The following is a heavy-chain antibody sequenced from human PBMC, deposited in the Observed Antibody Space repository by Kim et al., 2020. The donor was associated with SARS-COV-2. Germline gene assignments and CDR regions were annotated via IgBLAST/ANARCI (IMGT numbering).Heavy chain of an antibody. D-gene: IGHD6-13*01. CDR1: GFTFSSYG. CDR2: ISYDGSNK. CDR3: AKTAGIAAESRFGDY. V-gene: IGHV3-30*18. Sequence: GGSLRLSCAASGFTFSSYGMHWVRQAPGKGLEWVAVISYDGSNKYYADSVKGRFTISRDNSKNTLYLQMNSLRAEDTAVYYCAKTAGIAAESRFGDYWGQGTLVTVSS. J-gene: IGHJ4*02.